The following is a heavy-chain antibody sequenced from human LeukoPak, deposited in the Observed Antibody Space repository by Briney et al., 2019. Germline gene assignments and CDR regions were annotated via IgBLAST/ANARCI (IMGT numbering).Heavy chain of an antibody. V-gene: IGHV4-34*01. D-gene: IGHD1-26*01. CDR3: ARHEGSGSYNLLYYYGMDV. Sequence: SETLSLTCAVYGGSFSGHYWSWIRQPPGKGLEWIGEINHSGSTNYNPSLKSRVTISVDTSKNQFSLKLSSVTAADTAVYYCARHEGSGSYNLLYYYGMDVWGQGTTVTVSS. CDR2: INHSGST. J-gene: IGHJ6*02. CDR1: GGSFSGHY.